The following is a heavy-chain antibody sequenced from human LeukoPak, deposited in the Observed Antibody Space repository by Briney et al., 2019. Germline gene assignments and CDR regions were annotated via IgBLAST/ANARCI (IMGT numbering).Heavy chain of an antibody. CDR2: LYYSGST. Sequence: SETLSLTCTVSGGSISSYYWSWTRQPPGKGLEWIGYLYYSGSTNYNPSLKSRVTISVDTSKNQFSLKLSSVTAADTAVYYCARAGGYGGSLAYWGEGALVTVSS. J-gene: IGHJ4*02. CDR1: GGSISSYY. D-gene: IGHD5-18*01. V-gene: IGHV4-59*01. CDR3: ARAGGYGGSLAY.